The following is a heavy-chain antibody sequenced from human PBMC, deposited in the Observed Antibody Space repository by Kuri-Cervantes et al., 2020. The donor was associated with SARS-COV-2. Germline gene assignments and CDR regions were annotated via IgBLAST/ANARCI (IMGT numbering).Heavy chain of an antibody. CDR2: IKQDGSEK. Sequence: LSLTCAASGFTFSSYWMSWVRQAPGKGLEWVANIKQDGSEKYYVDSVKGRFTISRDNAKNTLYLQMNSLRAEDTAVYYCARDLVLRYFDWSPYYYYGMDVWGQGTTVTVSS. V-gene: IGHV3-7*01. J-gene: IGHJ6*02. CDR1: GFTFSSYW. CDR3: ARDLVLRYFDWSPYYYYGMDV. D-gene: IGHD3-9*01.